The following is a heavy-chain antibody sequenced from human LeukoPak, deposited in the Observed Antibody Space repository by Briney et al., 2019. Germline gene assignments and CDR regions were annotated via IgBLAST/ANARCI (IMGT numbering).Heavy chain of an antibody. CDR1: GFTFGDCA. D-gene: IGHD2-15*01. V-gene: IGHV3-49*03. Sequence: GGSLRLSCTASGFTFGDCAMSWFRQAPGKGLEGVGFIRSKDYGWTTEYAASVKGRFTISRDNYKSIAYLQMNRLKTEDTAVYYCTREAQGYCSGGSSYDDVLGPWGQGTLVTVSS. CDR3: TREAQGYCSGGSSYDDVLGP. J-gene: IGHJ4*02. CDR2: IRSKDYGWTT.